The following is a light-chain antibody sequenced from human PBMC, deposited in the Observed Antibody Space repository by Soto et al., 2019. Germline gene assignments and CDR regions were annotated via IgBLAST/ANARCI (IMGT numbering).Light chain of an antibody. V-gene: IGKV1-39*01. J-gene: IGKJ4*01. CDR3: QQSYSSPLT. Sequence: DIQMTQSPSSLSASVGDRVTITCRASQSIRSYLNWYQQKPGKATKLLIYAASSLQSGVPSRFCGSGSGTDFTLTISSLQPEDFATYYCQQSYSSPLTFGGGTKVEIK. CDR1: QSIRSY. CDR2: AAS.